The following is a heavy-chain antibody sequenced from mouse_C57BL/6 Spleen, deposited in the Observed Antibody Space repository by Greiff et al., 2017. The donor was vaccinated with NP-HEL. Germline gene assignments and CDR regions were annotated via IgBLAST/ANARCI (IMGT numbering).Heavy chain of an antibody. J-gene: IGHJ2*01. CDR1: GYTFTSYW. D-gene: IGHD1-1*01. CDR3: ARAPYYYGSSPYYFDY. CDR2: IDPSDSYT. Sequence: VQLQQPGAELVRPGTSVKLSCKASGYTFTSYWMHWVKQRTGQGLEWIGVIDPSDSYTNYNQKFKGKATLTVDTSSSTAYMQLSSLTSEDSAVYYCARAPYYYGSSPYYFDYWGQGTTLTVSS. V-gene: IGHV1-59*01.